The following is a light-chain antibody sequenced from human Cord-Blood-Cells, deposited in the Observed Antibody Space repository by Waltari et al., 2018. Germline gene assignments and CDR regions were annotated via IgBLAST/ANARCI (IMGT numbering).Light chain of an antibody. CDR3: SSYAGSNNLV. J-gene: IGLJ3*02. CDR2: EVS. CDR1: SSDVGGCNY. V-gene: IGLV2-8*01. Sequence: QSALTQPPSASGSPGQYVTISCTATSSDVGGCNYVSWYQQHPGKAPKLMIYEVSKRPSGVPERFSGSKSGNTASLTVSGLQAEEEADYYCSSYAGSNNLVFGGGTKLTVL.